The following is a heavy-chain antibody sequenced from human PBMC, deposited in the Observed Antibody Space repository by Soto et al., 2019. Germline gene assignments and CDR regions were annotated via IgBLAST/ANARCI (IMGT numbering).Heavy chain of an antibody. V-gene: IGHV3-23*01. Sequence: AGGSLRLSCAASGFPFGSHAMSWVRQAPGKGLEWVSLVSGNGGTTNYADSVKCRFTISRDNSQKTLYLQMNSLRAEDTAIYYCAKGKAHTLFGVDTLFDYWGQGTLVTVSS. CDR3: AKGKAHTLFGVDTLFDY. CDR1: GFPFGSHA. D-gene: IGHD3-3*01. J-gene: IGHJ4*02. CDR2: VSGNGGTT.